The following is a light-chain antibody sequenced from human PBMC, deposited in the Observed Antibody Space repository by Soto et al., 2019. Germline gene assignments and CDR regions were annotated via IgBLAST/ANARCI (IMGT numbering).Light chain of an antibody. CDR1: QSVNSN. CDR3: QQYYNWPRT. CDR2: GAS. V-gene: IGKV3-15*01. Sequence: EIVMTQSPATLSVSPGERATFSCRASQSVNSNLAGYQQKRGQAPRLLIHGASTRATDIPGRFSGSGSGTEFTLTISSLQSEDFAVYYCQQYYNWPRTFGQGTRVEIK. J-gene: IGKJ1*01.